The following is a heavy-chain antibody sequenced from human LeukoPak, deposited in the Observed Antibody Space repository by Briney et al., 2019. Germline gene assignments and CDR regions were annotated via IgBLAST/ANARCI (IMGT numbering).Heavy chain of an antibody. Sequence: GGSLRLSCAASGFTFSSYGMHWVRQAPGKGLEWVAVIWYDGSNKYYADSVKGRFTISRDNSKNTLYLQMNSLRAEDTAVYYCAKDMEAVAGLFDYWGQGTLVTVSS. CDR2: IWYDGSNK. J-gene: IGHJ4*02. V-gene: IGHV3-33*06. CDR1: GFTFSSYG. D-gene: IGHD6-19*01. CDR3: AKDMEAVAGLFDY.